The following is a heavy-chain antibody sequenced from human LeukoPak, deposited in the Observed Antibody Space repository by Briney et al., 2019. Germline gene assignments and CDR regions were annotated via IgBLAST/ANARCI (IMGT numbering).Heavy chain of an antibody. D-gene: IGHD6-13*01. Sequence: GGSLRLSCAASGFTFDDYAMHWVRQAPGKGLEWVSGINWNSGNIGYADSVKGRFAISRDNAENSLYLQMDSLRAEDTALYYCAKDTSAGYSNSWSDYWGQGTLVTVSS. CDR2: INWNSGNI. J-gene: IGHJ4*02. CDR1: GFTFDDYA. CDR3: AKDTSAGYSNSWSDY. V-gene: IGHV3-9*01.